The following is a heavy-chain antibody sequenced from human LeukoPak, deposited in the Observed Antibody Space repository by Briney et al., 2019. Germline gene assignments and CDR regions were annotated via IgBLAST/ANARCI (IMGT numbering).Heavy chain of an antibody. CDR2: IYHSGST. CDR3: AARCYDYVWGSPFDY. D-gene: IGHD3-16*01. J-gene: IGHJ4*02. CDR1: GGSISSSNL. Sequence: SETLSLTCAVSGGSISSSNLWSWVRQPPGKGLEWIGEIYHSGSTNYNPSLKSRVTISVDKSKNQFSLKLTSVTAADTAVYYCAARCYDYVWGSPFDYWGQGTLATVSS. V-gene: IGHV4-4*02.